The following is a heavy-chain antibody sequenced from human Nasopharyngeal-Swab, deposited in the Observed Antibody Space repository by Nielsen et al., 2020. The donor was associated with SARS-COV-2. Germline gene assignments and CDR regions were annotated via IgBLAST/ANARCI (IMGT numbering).Heavy chain of an antibody. CDR1: GSSFTSYW. CDR3: ASLPNPYQGWFDP. V-gene: IGHV5-51*01. D-gene: IGHD2-2*01. Sequence: GESLKISCTGSGSSFTSYWIGWVRQMPGKGLEWMGIIYPGDSDTRYSPSFQGQVTISADKSISTAYLQWSSLKASDTAMYYCASLPNPYQGWFDPWGQGTLVTVSS. J-gene: IGHJ5*02. CDR2: IYPGDSDT.